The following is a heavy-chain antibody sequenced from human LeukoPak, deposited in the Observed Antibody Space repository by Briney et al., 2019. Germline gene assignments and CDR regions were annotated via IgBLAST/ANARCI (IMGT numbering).Heavy chain of an antibody. Sequence: PSETLSLTCAVYGGSFSGYYWSWIRQPPGKGLEWIGEINHSGSTNYNPSLKSRVTISVDTSKNQFSLKLSSVTAADTAVYYCARGRQLNSWGQGSLVTVTS. CDR2: INHSGST. D-gene: IGHD1-1*01. J-gene: IGHJ4*02. CDR1: GGSFSGYY. V-gene: IGHV4-34*01. CDR3: ARGRQLNS.